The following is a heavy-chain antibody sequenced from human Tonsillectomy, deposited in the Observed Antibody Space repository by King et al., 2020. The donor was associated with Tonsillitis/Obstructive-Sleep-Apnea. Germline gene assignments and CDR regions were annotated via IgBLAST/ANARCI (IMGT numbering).Heavy chain of an antibody. CDR2: ISSSSSTI. D-gene: IGHD5-12*01. CDR3: ARDTKYSGYGPLDSFDV. Sequence: EVQLVESGGGLVQPGGSLRLSCAASGFTFSSYTLNWVRQAPGKGLEWVSYISSSSSTIYYADSVKGRFTISRDNAKNSLYLQMNSLRDEDTAVYYCARDTKYSGYGPLDSFDVWGQGTMVTVSS. J-gene: IGHJ3*01. CDR1: GFTFSSYT. V-gene: IGHV3-48*02.